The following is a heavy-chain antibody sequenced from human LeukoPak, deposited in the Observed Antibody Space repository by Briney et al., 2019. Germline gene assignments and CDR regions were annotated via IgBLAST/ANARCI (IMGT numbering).Heavy chain of an antibody. CDR2: INSDGSST. J-gene: IGHJ3*02. Sequence: GGSLRLSCAASGFTFSSYWMHWVRQAPGKGLVWVSRINSDGSSTSYADSVKGRFTISRDNAKNTLYLQMNSLRAEDTAVYYCARDGPLAYCGGDCYNAFDIWGQGTMVTVSS. D-gene: IGHD2-21*02. CDR3: ARDGPLAYCGGDCYNAFDI. V-gene: IGHV3-74*01. CDR1: GFTFSSYW.